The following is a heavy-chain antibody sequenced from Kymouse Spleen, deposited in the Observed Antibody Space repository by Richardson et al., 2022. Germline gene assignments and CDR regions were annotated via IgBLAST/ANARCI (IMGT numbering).Heavy chain of an antibody. V-gene: IGHV3-15*01. D-gene: IGHD4-11,IGHD4-11*01. Sequence: EVQLVESGGGLVKPGGSLRLSCAASGFTFSNAWMSWVRQAPGKGLEWVGRIKSKTDGGTTDYAAPVKGRFTISRDDSKNTLYLQMNSLKTEDTAVYYCTTDLVTTVTTSYYYYYGMDVWGQGTTVTVSS. CDR3: TTDLVTTVTTSYYYYYGMDV. J-gene: IGHJ6*02. CDR1: GFTFSNAW. CDR2: IKSKTDGGTT.